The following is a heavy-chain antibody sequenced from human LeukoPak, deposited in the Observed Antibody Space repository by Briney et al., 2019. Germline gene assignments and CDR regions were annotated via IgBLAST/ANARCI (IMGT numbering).Heavy chain of an antibody. CDR1: GFTFSSYA. J-gene: IGHJ4*02. D-gene: IGHD5-24*01. CDR2: ISGSGGST. Sequence: GGSLRLSCAASGFTFSSYAMSWVRQAPGKGLEWVSAISGSGGSTYYADSVKGRFTISRDNSKNTLYLQMNSLRAEDTAVYYCARDGGDGYNLSLFDYWGQGTLVTVSS. CDR3: ARDGGDGYNLSLFDY. V-gene: IGHV3-23*01.